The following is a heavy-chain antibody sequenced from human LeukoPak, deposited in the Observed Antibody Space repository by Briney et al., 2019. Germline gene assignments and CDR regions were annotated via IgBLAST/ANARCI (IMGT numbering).Heavy chain of an antibody. D-gene: IGHD2-21*01. CDR1: GYSFTNYW. CDR3: VRHAMGGDTSILG. J-gene: IGHJ4*02. CDR2: NAYT. Sequence: PGGSLRISCKGSGYSFTNYWNSRVRQMPGKGLEWMGTNAYTNYSSILQGHVTIPADNSHRPSYLQWGSLKDPPAGLYYCVRHAMGGDTSILGWGQGNLVTVSS. V-gene: IGHV5-10-1*01.